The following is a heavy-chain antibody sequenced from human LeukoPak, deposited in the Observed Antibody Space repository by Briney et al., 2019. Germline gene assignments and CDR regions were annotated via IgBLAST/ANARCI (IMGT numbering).Heavy chain of an antibody. D-gene: IGHD2-15*01. CDR2: IWNDGSKK. CDR3: VSWTAQPYYFDY. J-gene: IGHJ4*02. Sequence: GGSLRLSCAASGFTFSNFGMYWVRQAPGKGLEWVAVIWNDGSKKYNADTVKGRFTISRDNSKNTLELQMNSLRAEDTAVYYCVSWTAQPYYFDYWGQGTLVTVSS. CDR1: GFTFSNFG. V-gene: IGHV3-33*01.